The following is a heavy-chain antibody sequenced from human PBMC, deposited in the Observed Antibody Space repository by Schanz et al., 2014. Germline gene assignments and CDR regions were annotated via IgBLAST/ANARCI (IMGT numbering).Heavy chain of an antibody. Sequence: EVQLVESGGGLVQPGGSLRLSCAASGFTFSTSTMHWVRQAPGKGLEYVSSISSKGDMTFYGNSVKGRFTISRDNSKNNLYLQLGSLSAEDTAVYFCARDNRYYLFDYWGQGALVTVSS. J-gene: IGHJ4*02. CDR1: GFTFSTST. D-gene: IGHD3-16*02. V-gene: IGHV3-64*01. CDR2: ISSKGDMT. CDR3: ARDNRYYLFDY.